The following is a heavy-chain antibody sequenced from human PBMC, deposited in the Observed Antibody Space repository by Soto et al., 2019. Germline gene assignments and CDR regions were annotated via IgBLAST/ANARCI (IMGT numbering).Heavy chain of an antibody. CDR3: ARVQNYDILTGSSHSIDV. CDR1: GGTFSSYA. J-gene: IGHJ6*02. Sequence: SVKVSCKASGGTFSSYAISWVRQAPGQGLEWMGGIIPIFGTANYAQKFQGRVTITADESTRTAYMELTSLRSDDTATYYCARVQNYDILTGSSHSIDVWGQGTTVTVSS. CDR2: IIPIFGTA. V-gene: IGHV1-69*13. D-gene: IGHD3-9*01.